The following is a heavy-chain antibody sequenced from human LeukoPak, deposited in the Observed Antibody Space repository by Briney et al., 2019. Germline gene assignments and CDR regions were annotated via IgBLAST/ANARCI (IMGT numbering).Heavy chain of an antibody. V-gene: IGHV3-48*02. Sequence: GGSLRLSCAASGFTFSSYSMNWVRQAPGKGLEGVSFISDSATTIYYVDSVKGRFTISRDNAKNSLYLQMNSLRDGDTAVYYCARSRPLRGVTVDYWGQGTLVTVSS. CDR1: GFTFSSYS. D-gene: IGHD3-10*01. CDR2: ISDSATTI. J-gene: IGHJ4*02. CDR3: ARSRPLRGVTVDY.